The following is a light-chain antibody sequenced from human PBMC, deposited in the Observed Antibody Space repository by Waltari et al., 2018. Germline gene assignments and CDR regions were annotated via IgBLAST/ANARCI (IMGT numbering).Light chain of an antibody. J-gene: IGLJ3*02. CDR1: SSNIGSTT. CDR3: AAWDDSLNGWV. Sequence: QSVLTQPPSASGTPGQRVTISCSGSSSNIGSTTVNWYQQLPGTAPKLLIYSNNQRPSGVPDRSSGSKSGTSASLAISGRQSEDEADYYCAAWDDSLNGWVFGGGTKLTVL. V-gene: IGLV1-44*01. CDR2: SNN.